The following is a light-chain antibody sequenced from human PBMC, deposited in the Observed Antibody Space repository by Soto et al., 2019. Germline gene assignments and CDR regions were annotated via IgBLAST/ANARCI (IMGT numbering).Light chain of an antibody. CDR1: SSDVGGYNY. V-gene: IGLV2-14*01. Sequence: QSALTQPGSVSGSPGQSITISCTGTSSDVGGYNYVSWYQQHPGKAPKLMIYEVSNRPSGVSNRFSGSKSGNTASLTISGLQAEDEADYYCSSYTSSSTLLFGGGTKLTVL. CDR3: SSYTSSSTLL. J-gene: IGLJ2*01. CDR2: EVS.